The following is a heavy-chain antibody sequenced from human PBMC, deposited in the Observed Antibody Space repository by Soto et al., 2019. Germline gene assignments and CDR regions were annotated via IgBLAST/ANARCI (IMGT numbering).Heavy chain of an antibody. J-gene: IGHJ6*02. V-gene: IGHV1-69*13. CDR3: AGIVQPRYYYGMDV. Sequence: GAPVKISSKASGDTVSSCAISWVRQTPGQGLEWMGGIIPIFGTANYAQKFQGRVTITADESTSTAYMELSSLRSEDTAVYFCAGIVQPRYYYGMDVWGQGTTFPFPS. CDR1: GDTVSSCA. D-gene: IGHD3-22*01. CDR2: IIPIFGTA.